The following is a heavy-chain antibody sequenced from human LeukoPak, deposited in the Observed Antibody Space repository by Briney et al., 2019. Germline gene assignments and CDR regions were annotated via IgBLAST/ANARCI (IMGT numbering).Heavy chain of an antibody. J-gene: IGHJ4*02. CDR3: ARGSWRLVRGAASFEF. CDR1: GFTLSSYA. D-gene: IGHD3-10*01. V-gene: IGHV3-30-3*01. Sequence: GGSLRLSCAASGFTLSSYAMHWVRQAAGKGLEWVAIISYDGTNKDYADSVKGRFTISRDNSKNTLYLQMNSLRTEDTAVYYCARGSWRLVRGAASFEFWGQGALVTVSS. CDR2: ISYDGTNK.